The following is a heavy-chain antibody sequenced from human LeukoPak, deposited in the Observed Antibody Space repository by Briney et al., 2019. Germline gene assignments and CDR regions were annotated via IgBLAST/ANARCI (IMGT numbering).Heavy chain of an antibody. V-gene: IGHV1-2*02. CDR3: ARGVGATNWFDP. Sequence: ASVKVSCKASGYSFSNYYLHWVRQAPGQGLEWMGWINPNTGGTNYAQKFQGRVTMTRDTSISTAYMELSRLRSDDTAVYYCARGVGATNWFDPWGQGTLVTVSS. CDR1: GYSFSNYY. CDR2: INPNTGGT. D-gene: IGHD1-26*01. J-gene: IGHJ5*02.